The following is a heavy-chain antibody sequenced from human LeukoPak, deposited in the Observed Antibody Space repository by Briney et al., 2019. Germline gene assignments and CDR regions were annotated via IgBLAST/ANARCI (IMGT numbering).Heavy chain of an antibody. CDR3: ANSNSRSDAFDI. D-gene: IGHD6-6*01. Sequence: GGSLRLSCAASGFTVSSNYMSWVRQAPGKGLEWVSVIYSGGSTYYADSVKGRFTISRDNSKNTLYLQMNSLRAEDTAVYYCANSNSRSDAFDIWGQGTMVTVSS. CDR1: GFTVSSNY. CDR2: IYSGGST. J-gene: IGHJ3*02. V-gene: IGHV3-66*01.